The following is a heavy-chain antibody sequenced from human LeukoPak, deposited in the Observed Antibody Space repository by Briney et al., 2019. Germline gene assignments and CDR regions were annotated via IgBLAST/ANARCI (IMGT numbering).Heavy chain of an antibody. Sequence: ASVKVSCKASGYTFTSYDINWVRQATGQGLEWMGWMSPNSGNTGYAQKFQGRVTMTRNTSISTAYMELSSLRSEDTAVYYCARGPLSKRNWFDPWGQGTLVTVSS. CDR1: GYTFTSYD. V-gene: IGHV1-8*01. CDR3: ARGPLSKRNWFDP. D-gene: IGHD2/OR15-2a*01. CDR2: MSPNSGNT. J-gene: IGHJ5*02.